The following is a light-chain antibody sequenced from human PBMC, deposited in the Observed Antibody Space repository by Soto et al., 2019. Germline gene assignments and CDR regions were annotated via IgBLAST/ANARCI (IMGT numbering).Light chain of an antibody. CDR2: GAS. CDR3: LQTYNLPRT. CDR1: LTIGDS. Sequence: DIQMTQSPSSLSASVGDRVTITCRASLTIGDSLSWFQQKAGKPPTLLIYGASALQSGVPARFSGSGSGTDFTLTISNMQREDFATYYCLQTYNLPRTFGQGTKVAIK. V-gene: IGKV1-39*01. J-gene: IGKJ1*01.